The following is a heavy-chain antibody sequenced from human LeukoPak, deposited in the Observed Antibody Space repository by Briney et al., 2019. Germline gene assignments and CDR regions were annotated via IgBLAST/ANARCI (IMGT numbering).Heavy chain of an antibody. Sequence: GGSLRLSCAASRFTFSSYGMHWVRQAPGKVLEWVAVISYDGSNKYYADSVKGRFTISRDNSKNTLYLQMNSLGAEDTAVYYCAKGDAGTYNWFDPWGQGTLVTVSS. J-gene: IGHJ5*02. D-gene: IGHD1-7*01. V-gene: IGHV3-30*18. CDR3: AKGDAGTYNWFDP. CDR1: RFTFSSYG. CDR2: ISYDGSNK.